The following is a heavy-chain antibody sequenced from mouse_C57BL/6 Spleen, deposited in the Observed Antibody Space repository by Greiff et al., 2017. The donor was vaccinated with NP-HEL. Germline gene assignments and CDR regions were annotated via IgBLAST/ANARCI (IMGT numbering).Heavy chain of an antibody. D-gene: IGHD1-1*01. Sequence: EVQLQQSGPELVKPGASVKMSCKASGYTFTDYNMHWVKQSHGKSLEWIGYINPNNGGTSYNQKFKGKATLTVTKSSRTASMELRSLTSEGSAVYYCARYGCGSSYGVPYAMDYWGQGTSVTVSS. J-gene: IGHJ4*01. CDR3: ARYGCGSSYGVPYAMDY. V-gene: IGHV1-22*01. CDR2: INPNNGGT. CDR1: GYTFTDYN.